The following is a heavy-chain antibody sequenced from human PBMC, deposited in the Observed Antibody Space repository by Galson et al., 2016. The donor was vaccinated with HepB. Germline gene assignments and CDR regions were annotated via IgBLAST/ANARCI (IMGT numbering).Heavy chain of an antibody. CDR2: ISTYSGNT. J-gene: IGHJ5*02. CDR3: ARDVQYRLDA. V-gene: IGHV1-18*01. Sequence: SVKVSCKASGYTFTTSGISWVRQAPGQGLEWMGGISTYSGNTKYAQKFQGGLTLTTDSSTTTAYMEMQSLRVDDTALYYCARDVQYRLDAWGQGTLVTVSS. D-gene: IGHD3-16*02. CDR1: GYTFTTSG.